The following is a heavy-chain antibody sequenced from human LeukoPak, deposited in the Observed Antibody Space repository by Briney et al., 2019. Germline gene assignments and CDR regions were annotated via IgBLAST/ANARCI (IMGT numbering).Heavy chain of an antibody. CDR2: IYPGDSDT. CDR3: ARRSSGWYQDY. CDR1: GYSFTTYW. J-gene: IGHJ4*02. D-gene: IGHD6-19*01. V-gene: IGHV5-51*01. Sequence: HGESLKISCKGSGYSFTTYWIGWVRQMPRKGLEWMGIIYPGDSDTRYSPSFQGQVTISADKSTSTVYLQWSSLKASDAAMYYCARRSSGWYQDYWGQGTLVTVSS.